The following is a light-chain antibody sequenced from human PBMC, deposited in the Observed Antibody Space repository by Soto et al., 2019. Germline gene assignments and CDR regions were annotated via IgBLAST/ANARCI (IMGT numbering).Light chain of an antibody. Sequence: QSALAQPASVSGSPGQSITISCTGASSDVGGYKYVSWYQQHPGKAPKLMIYEVSNRPSGASNRFSGSKSGNTASLTISGLQAEDEADYYCSSYAGSSNVFGTGTKVTVL. V-gene: IGLV2-14*01. CDR1: SSDVGGYKY. CDR3: SSYAGSSNV. CDR2: EVS. J-gene: IGLJ1*01.